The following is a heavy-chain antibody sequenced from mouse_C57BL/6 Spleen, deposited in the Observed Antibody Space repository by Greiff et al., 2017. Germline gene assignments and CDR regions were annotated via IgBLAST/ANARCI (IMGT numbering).Heavy chain of an antibody. D-gene: IGHD2-1*01. V-gene: IGHV5-17*01. CDR2: ISSGSSTI. CDR1: GFTFSDYG. J-gene: IGHJ4*01. CDR3: ARPLLLGYAMDY. Sequence: EVHLVESGGGLVKPGGSLKLSCAASGFTFSDYGMHWVRQAPEKGLEWVAYISSGSSTIYYADTVKGRFTISRDNAKNTLFLQMTSLRSEDTAMYYCARPLLLGYAMDYWGQGTSVTVSS.